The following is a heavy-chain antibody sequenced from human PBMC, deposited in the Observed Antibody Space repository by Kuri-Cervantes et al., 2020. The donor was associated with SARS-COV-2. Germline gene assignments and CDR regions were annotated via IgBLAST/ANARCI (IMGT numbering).Heavy chain of an antibody. CDR1: GYTFINYY. D-gene: IGHD2-15*01. CDR2: INPAGGDT. CDR3: TRAGDIVVVPYYGMDV. Sequence: GASLKISCKVSGYTFINYYMHWVRQAPGQGLEWMGMINPAGGDTNYAQKFQGRVTMTRDTSTRTVYMELTSLRSEDTAIYYCTRAGDIVVVPYYGMDVWGQGTTVTVSS. J-gene: IGHJ6*02. V-gene: IGHV1-46*03.